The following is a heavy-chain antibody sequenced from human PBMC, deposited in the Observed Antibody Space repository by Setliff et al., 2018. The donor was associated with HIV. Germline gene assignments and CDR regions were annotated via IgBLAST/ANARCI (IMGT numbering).Heavy chain of an antibody. CDR2: FDPEDGET. CDR1: GYTLTELS. D-gene: IGHD2-21*01. V-gene: IGHV1-24*01. Sequence: ASVKVSCKVSGYTLTELSVHWVRQAPGEGLEWMGGFDPEDGETIYAEKFQGRVTMTEDTATDTAYMELSSLRSEDTAVYYCATAGVLADPLFPLYVHDFYDHWGQGTLVTVSS. CDR3: ATAGVLADPLFPLYVHDFYDH. J-gene: IGHJ5*02.